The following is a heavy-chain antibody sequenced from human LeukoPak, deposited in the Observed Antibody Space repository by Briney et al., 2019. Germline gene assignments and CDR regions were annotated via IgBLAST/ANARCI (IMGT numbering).Heavy chain of an antibody. V-gene: IGHV3-23*01. J-gene: IGHJ5*02. Sequence: PGGSLRLSCAASGFTFSSYAMSWVRQAPGKGLEWVSAISGSGGSTYYADSVKGRFTISRDNSKNTLYLQMNSLRAEDTAVYYCAKAGQLLSPVQNWFDPWGQGTLVTVSS. CDR3: AKAGQLLSPVQNWFDP. CDR2: ISGSGGST. CDR1: GFTFSSYA. D-gene: IGHD2-2*01.